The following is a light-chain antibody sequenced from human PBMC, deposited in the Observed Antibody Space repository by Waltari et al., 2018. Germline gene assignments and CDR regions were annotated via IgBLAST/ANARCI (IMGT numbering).Light chain of an antibody. Sequence: SSELTQDPAVSVALGQTVRITCQGDSLRISYGSWCRQKPGQSPELVIYGKNNRPSGIPDRVSGSSSGNTASLTITGAQAEDEADYYCTSRDLSGDVVFGGGTKVTVL. V-gene: IGLV3-19*01. J-gene: IGLJ2*01. CDR1: SLRISY. CDR3: TSRDLSGDVV. CDR2: GKN.